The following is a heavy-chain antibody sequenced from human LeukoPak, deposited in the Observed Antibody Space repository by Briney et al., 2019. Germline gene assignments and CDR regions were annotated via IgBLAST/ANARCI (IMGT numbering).Heavy chain of an antibody. CDR2: IYYSGST. D-gene: IGHD3-22*01. Sequence: PSETLSLTCTVSGGSISSYYWSWIRQPPGKGLEWIGYIYYSGSTNYNPSLTSRVTISVDTSKNQFSLKLSSVTAADTAVYYCARYAYYYDSSGYPAGAFDIWGQGTMVTVSS. CDR3: ARYAYYYDSSGYPAGAFDI. V-gene: IGHV4-59*01. CDR1: GGSISSYY. J-gene: IGHJ3*02.